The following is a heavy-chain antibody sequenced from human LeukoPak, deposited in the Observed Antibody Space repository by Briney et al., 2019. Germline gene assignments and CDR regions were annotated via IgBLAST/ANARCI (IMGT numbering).Heavy chain of an antibody. CDR1: GFTFSSYG. V-gene: IGHV3-30*18. CDR2: ISYDGSNK. D-gene: IGHD6-13*01. CDR3: ANHGAAGTSDY. J-gene: IGHJ4*02. Sequence: GSLRLSCAASGFTFSSYGMHWVRQAPGKGLEWVAVISYDGSNKYYADSVKGRFTISRDNSKNTLYLQMNSLRAEDTAVYYCANHGAAGTSDYWGQGTLVTVSS.